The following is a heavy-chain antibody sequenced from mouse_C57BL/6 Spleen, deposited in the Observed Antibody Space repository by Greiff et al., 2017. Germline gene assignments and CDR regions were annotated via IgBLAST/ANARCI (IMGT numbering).Heavy chain of an antibody. D-gene: IGHD1-1*01. Sequence: EVQLQQSGGDLVKPGGSLKLSCAASGFTFSSYGMSWVRQTPDKRLEWVATISSGGSYTYYPDSVKGRFTISRDNAKNTLYLQMSSLKSEDTAMYYCARHEDSSQYYFDYWGQGTTLTVSS. J-gene: IGHJ2*01. CDR2: ISSGGSYT. CDR3: ARHEDSSQYYFDY. V-gene: IGHV5-6*01. CDR1: GFTFSSYG.